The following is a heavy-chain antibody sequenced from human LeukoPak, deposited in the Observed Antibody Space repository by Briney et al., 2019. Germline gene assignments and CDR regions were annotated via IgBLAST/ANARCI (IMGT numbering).Heavy chain of an antibody. Sequence: SETLSLTCTVSGGSISSRSYYWGWIRQPPGKGLEWIGTIYYSGSTNYNPSLKSRVTISVDTSKNKFSLKLSSVTAADTAVYYCARGLRGYSYGRHFDYWGQGTLVTVSS. D-gene: IGHD5-18*01. V-gene: IGHV4-39*07. CDR2: IYYSGST. CDR1: GGSISSRSYY. J-gene: IGHJ4*02. CDR3: ARGLRGYSYGRHFDY.